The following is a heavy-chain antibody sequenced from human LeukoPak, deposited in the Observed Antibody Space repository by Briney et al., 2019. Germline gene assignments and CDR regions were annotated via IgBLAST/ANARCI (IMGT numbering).Heavy chain of an antibody. Sequence: GGSLRLSCAASGFSVGTNYMSWVRQAPGKGLEWVSVIYGGGTTTRYADSVKGRFTISRDNSKNMVYLQMHSLRVEDTAMYYCTTDRFNWGQGTLVTVSS. CDR2: IYGGGTTT. CDR1: GFSVGTNY. CDR3: TTDRFN. D-gene: IGHD1-14*01. V-gene: IGHV3-66*01. J-gene: IGHJ4*02.